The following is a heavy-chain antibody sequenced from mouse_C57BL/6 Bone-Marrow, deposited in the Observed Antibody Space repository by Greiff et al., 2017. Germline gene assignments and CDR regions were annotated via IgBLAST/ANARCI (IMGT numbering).Heavy chain of an antibody. D-gene: IGHD2-1*01. Sequence: QVQLQQSGAELARPGASVKLSCKASGYTFTSYGISWVKLRTGQGLEWIGEIYPRSGNTYYNEKFKGKATLTADKSSSTAYMELRSLTSEDSAVYFCARNYYGNRYAMDYWGQGTSVTVSS. V-gene: IGHV1-81*01. CDR1: GYTFTSYG. CDR2: IYPRSGNT. J-gene: IGHJ4*01. CDR3: ARNYYGNRYAMDY.